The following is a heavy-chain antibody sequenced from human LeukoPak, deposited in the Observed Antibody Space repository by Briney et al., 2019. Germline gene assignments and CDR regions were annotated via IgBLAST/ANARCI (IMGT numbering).Heavy chain of an antibody. CDR3: AREGPIVGATHLVDY. D-gene: IGHD1-26*01. V-gene: IGHV1-2*02. Sequence: ASVNVSFTASGYTFTDYYMHWVRQAPGQGLEWMGWINPNSGGTNYAQKFQGRVTMTRDTSISTAYMELSRLRSDDTAVYYCAREGPIVGATHLVDYWGQGTLVTVSS. J-gene: IGHJ4*02. CDR1: GYTFTDYY. CDR2: INPNSGGT.